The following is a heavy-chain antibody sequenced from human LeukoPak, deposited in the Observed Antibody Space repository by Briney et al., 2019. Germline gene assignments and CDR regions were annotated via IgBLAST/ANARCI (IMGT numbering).Heavy chain of an antibody. CDR3: ARERVAGSSLDN. Sequence: PSETLSLTCTVSGYSISNGYYWAWIRQPPGKGLEWIGSIYLSGNTYYNPSLKSRVTISVDTSKNHFSLNLTSVTAADTALYYRARERVAGSSLDNWGQGTLVIVSS. CDR1: GYSISNGYY. V-gene: IGHV4-38-2*02. J-gene: IGHJ4*02. D-gene: IGHD6-19*01. CDR2: IYLSGNT.